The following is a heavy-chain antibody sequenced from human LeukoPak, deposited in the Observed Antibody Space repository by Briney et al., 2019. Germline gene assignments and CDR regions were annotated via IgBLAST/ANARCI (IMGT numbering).Heavy chain of an antibody. Sequence: GGSLRLSCAASGFTFSSYAMHWVRQAPGKGLEWVAVISYDGSNKYYADSVKGRFTISRDNSKNTLYLQMNSLRAEDTAVYYCARGESNDFWSGYFYYDYMDVWGKGTTVTVSS. CDR1: GFTFSSYA. CDR3: ARGESNDFWSGYFYYDYMDV. V-gene: IGHV3-30*04. CDR2: ISYDGSNK. J-gene: IGHJ6*03. D-gene: IGHD3-3*01.